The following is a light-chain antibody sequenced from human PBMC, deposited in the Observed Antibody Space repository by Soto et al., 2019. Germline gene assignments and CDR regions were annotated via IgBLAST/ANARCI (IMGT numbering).Light chain of an antibody. CDR3: QTWGTGIVL. CDR1: SGHSNYA. J-gene: IGLJ2*01. CDR2: LHSDGSH. Sequence: QLVLTQSPSASASLGASVKLTCTLSSGHSNYAIAWHQQLPEKGPRYLMKLHSDGSHIKGDGIPDRFSGSSSGAERYLTISSLQPEDEADYYCQTWGTGIVLFGGGTQLTVL. V-gene: IGLV4-69*01.